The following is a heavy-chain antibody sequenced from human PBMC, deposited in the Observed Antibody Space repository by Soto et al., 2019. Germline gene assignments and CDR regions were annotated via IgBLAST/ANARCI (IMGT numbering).Heavy chain of an antibody. Sequence: GSLRLSCAASGFTFSSFAMSWVRQAPGKGLEWVSVIRASGGSTYYADSVKGRFTISRDNSKNTLYLQMNSLRAEDTAVYYCAKVISSGWYDPFDYWGQGTLVTVSS. V-gene: IGHV3-23*01. CDR3: AKVISSGWYDPFDY. D-gene: IGHD6-19*01. J-gene: IGHJ4*02. CDR2: IRASGGST. CDR1: GFTFSSFA.